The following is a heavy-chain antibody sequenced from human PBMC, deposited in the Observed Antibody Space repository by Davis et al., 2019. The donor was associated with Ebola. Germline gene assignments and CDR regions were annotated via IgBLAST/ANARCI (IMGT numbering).Heavy chain of an antibody. CDR3: ARGHTYGRWDDWFDP. V-gene: IGHV1-2*06. J-gene: IGHJ5*02. Sequence: APVKVSCKASGYTFAAHYIHWVRQAPGQGLEWMGRINPNFGGKIYAQKFQDRVTMTIDTSINTAYLELDRLRSDDTAVYYCARGHTYGRWDDWFDPWGQGTLVTVSS. D-gene: IGHD5-18*01. CDR2: INPNFGGK. CDR1: GYTFAAHY.